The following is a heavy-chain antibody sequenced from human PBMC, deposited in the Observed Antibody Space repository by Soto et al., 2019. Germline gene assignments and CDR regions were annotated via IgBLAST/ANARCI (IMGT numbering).Heavy chain of an antibody. V-gene: IGHV3-73*02. D-gene: IGHD3-10*01. Sequence: EVQLAESGGGLVQPGGSLKLSCAASGFIFSGSAMHWVRQASGKGLEWVGRIRSKVNRYATAYAASVKGRFTISRYDSKNTAYLQLNSLKMEDTAVYYCMPGGKLPPYWGQGTLVTVSS. CDR2: IRSKVNRYAT. CDR1: GFIFSGSA. CDR3: MPGGKLPPY. J-gene: IGHJ4*02.